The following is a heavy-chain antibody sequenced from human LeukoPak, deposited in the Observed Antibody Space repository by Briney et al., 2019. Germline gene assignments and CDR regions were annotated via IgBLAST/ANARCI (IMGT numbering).Heavy chain of an antibody. V-gene: IGHV3-9*01. CDR3: ARDRGSGYYYYYYYGMDV. CDR1: GFTFDDYA. D-gene: IGHD3-22*01. J-gene: IGHJ6*02. CDR2: ISWNSGSI. Sequence: GGSLGLSCAASGFTFDDYAMHWVRQAPGKGLEWVSGISWNSGSIGYADSVKGRFTISRDNAKNSLYLQMNSLRAEDTALYYCARDRGSGYYYYYYYGMDVWGQGTTVTVSS.